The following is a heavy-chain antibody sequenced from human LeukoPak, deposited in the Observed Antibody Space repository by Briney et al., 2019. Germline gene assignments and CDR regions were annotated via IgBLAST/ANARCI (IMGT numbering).Heavy chain of an antibody. V-gene: IGHV3-15*01. J-gene: IGHJ4*02. D-gene: IGHD2-2*01. CDR1: GFTFSSYS. CDR2: IKSKPDGGTT. CDR3: TTGSSSYKGLDY. Sequence: GGSLRLSCAASGFTFSSYSMNWVRQAPGKGLEWVGRIKSKPDGGTTDYTAPVKGRFTISRDDSKTTVFLQMNSLETEDTAVYYCTTGSSSYKGLDYWGQGTLVTVSS.